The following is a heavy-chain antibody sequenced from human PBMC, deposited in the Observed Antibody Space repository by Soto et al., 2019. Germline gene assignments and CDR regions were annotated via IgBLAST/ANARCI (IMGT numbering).Heavy chain of an antibody. J-gene: IGHJ3*02. CDR3: ARDRPPYGSTGAFDI. CDR2: IYYSGST. V-gene: IGHV4-30-4*01. D-gene: IGHD3-10*01. CDR1: GGSISSGDYY. Sequence: QVQLQESGPGLVKPSQTLSLTCTVSGGSISSGDYYWSWIRQPPGKGLEWIGYIYYSGSTYYNPSLKSRVTRSVDTSKNQFSLKLSSVTAADTAVYYCARDRPPYGSTGAFDIWGQGTMVTVSS.